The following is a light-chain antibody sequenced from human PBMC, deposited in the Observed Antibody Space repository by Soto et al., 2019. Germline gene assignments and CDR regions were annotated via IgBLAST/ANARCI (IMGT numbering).Light chain of an antibody. Sequence: EMELKQSPGALCPPTRESLTRCCRFSQSVRSSLLAWFQHKPGQAPRLLIYGAFRRATGIPARFSGSGSGTDFTLAISRLEPEDFAVYYCQQYGSSPKKQRFGQGAKVEIK. CDR3: QQYGSSPKKQR. CDR2: GAF. V-gene: IGKV3-20*01. CDR1: QSVRSSL. J-gene: IGKJ1*01.